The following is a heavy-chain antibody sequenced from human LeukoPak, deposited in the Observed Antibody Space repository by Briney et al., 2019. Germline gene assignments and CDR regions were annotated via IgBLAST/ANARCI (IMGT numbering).Heavy chain of an antibody. CDR1: GFTFSSYS. J-gene: IGHJ4*02. CDR3: ARPGSYYGSGSYFDY. CDR2: ISSSSSYI. D-gene: IGHD3-10*01. V-gene: IGHV3-21*01. Sequence: GGSLRPSCAASGFTFSSYSMNWVRQGPGKGLEWVSSISSSSSYIYYADSVKGRFTISRDNAKNSLYLQMNSLRAEDTAVYYCARPGSYYGSGSYFDYWGQGTLVTVSS.